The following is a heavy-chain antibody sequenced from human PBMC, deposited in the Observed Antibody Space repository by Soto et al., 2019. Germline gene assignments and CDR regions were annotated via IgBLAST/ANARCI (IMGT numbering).Heavy chain of an antibody. J-gene: IGHJ1*01. CDR3: ARGRYSSGWYAEYFQH. CDR1: GGSFSGYY. CDR2: INHSGST. D-gene: IGHD6-19*01. Sequence: PSETLSLTCAVYGGSFSGYYWSWIRQPPGKGLEWIGEINHSGSTNYNPSLKSRVTISVDTSKNQFSLKLSSVTAADTAVYYCARGRYSSGWYAEYFQHWGQGTLVTVSS. V-gene: IGHV4-34*01.